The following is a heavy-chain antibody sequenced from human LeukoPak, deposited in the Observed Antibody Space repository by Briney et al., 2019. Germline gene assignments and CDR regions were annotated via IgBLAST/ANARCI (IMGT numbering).Heavy chain of an antibody. V-gene: IGHV3-30*18. CDR1: GFTFSRYG. D-gene: IGHD2-15*01. CDR3: AKDSGGGSSLIDY. J-gene: IGHJ4*02. Sequence: PGGSLRLSCAASGFTFSRYGMHWVRQAPGKGLEWVAVISYDGSNKYYADSVKGRFTISRDNSKNTLYLQMNSLRAEDTAVYYCAKDSGGGSSLIDYWGQGTLVTVSS. CDR2: ISYDGSNK.